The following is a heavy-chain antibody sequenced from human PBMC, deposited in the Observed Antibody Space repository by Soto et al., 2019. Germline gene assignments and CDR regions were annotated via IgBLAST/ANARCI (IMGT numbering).Heavy chain of an antibody. CDR1: GFTVSSNY. Sequence: GGSLRLSCAASGFTVSSNYMSWVRQAPGKGLEWVSVIYSGGSTYYADSVKGRFTISRDNSKNTLYLQMNSLRAEDTAVYYCARATATVTGAFDIWGQGTMVTVSS. CDR3: ARATATVTGAFDI. CDR2: IYSGGST. D-gene: IGHD4-17*01. V-gene: IGHV3-66*01. J-gene: IGHJ3*02.